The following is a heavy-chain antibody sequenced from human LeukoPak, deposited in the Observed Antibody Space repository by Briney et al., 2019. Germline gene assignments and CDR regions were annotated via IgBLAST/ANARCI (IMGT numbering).Heavy chain of an antibody. CDR2: MNPNSGNT. D-gene: IGHD2-2*01. J-gene: IGHJ5*02. CDR1: GYTFTSYD. Sequence: ASVKVSCKASGYTFTSYDINWVRQATRQGLEWMGWMNPNSGNTGYAQKFQGRVTMTRNTSISTAYMELSSLRSEDTAVYYCARGYCSSTSCFRGWNWFDPWGQGTLVTVSS. CDR3: ARGYCSSTSCFRGWNWFDP. V-gene: IGHV1-8*01.